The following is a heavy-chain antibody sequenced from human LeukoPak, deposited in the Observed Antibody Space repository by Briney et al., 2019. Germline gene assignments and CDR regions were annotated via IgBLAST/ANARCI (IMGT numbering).Heavy chain of an antibody. V-gene: IGHV4-34*01. D-gene: IGHD3-9*01. CDR2: IDHSGST. CDR3: AGRITIFPYYDY. J-gene: IGHJ4*02. Sequence: PSETLSLTCAVYGESFSGYFWNWIRQPPGKGLEWIGEIDHSGSTNDNPSFKSRVTMSVDKSKNQFSLKLSSVTAADTALYFCAGRITIFPYYDYWGQGTLVTASS. CDR1: GESFSGYF.